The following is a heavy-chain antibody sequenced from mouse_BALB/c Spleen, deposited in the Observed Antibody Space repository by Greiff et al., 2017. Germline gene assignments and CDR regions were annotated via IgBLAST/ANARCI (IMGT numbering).Heavy chain of an antibody. CDR1: GYTFTSYW. CDR3: TRGEYGNYLAWFAY. D-gene: IGHD2-10*02. V-gene: IGHV1S22*01. CDR2: IYPGSGST. J-gene: IGHJ3*01. Sequence: LQQPASELVRPGASVKLSCKASGYTFTSYWMHWVKQRPGQGLEWIGNIYPGSGSTNYDEKFKSKATLTVDTSSSTAYMQLSSLTSEDSAVYYCTRGEYGNYLAWFAYWGQGTLVTVSA.